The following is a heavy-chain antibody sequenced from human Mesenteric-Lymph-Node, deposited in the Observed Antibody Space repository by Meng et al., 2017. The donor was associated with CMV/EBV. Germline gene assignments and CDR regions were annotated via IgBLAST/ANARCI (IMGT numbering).Heavy chain of an antibody. CDR1: GFTFSSYE. CDR3: ARALRGYTGYFDY. D-gene: IGHD3-16*02. J-gene: IGHJ4*02. Sequence: GGSLRLSCAASGFTFSSYEMNWVRQAPGKGLEWVSYISSSGSTIYYADSVKGRFTISRDNAKNSLYLRMNSLRAEDTAVYYCARALRGYTGYFDYWGQGTLVTVSS. V-gene: IGHV3-48*03. CDR2: ISSSGSTI.